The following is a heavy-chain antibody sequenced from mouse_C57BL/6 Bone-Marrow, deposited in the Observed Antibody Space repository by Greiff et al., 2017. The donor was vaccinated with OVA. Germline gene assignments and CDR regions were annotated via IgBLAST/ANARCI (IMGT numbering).Heavy chain of an antibody. D-gene: IGHD1-1*01. CDR2: INPYNGGT. V-gene: IGHV1-19*01. CDR3: AIYYYGSSYPYYFDY. Sequence: EVQLQQSGPVLVKPGASVKMSCKASGYTFTDYYMNWVKQSHGKSLEWIGVINPYNGGTSYNQKFKGKATLTVDKSSSTAYMELNSLTSEDSAVYYCAIYYYGSSYPYYFDYWGQGTTLTVSS. CDR1: GYTFTDYY. J-gene: IGHJ2*01.